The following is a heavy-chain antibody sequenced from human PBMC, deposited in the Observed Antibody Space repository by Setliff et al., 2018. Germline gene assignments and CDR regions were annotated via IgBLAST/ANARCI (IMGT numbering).Heavy chain of an antibody. J-gene: IGHJ4*02. CDR3: ARGWHYGSGSYYKGNY. Sequence: ADSVKGRFTSSRDNAKNSLYLQMNSLRAEDTAVYYCARGWHYGSGSYYKGNYWGQGTLVTVSS. D-gene: IGHD3-10*01. V-gene: IGHV3-21*04.